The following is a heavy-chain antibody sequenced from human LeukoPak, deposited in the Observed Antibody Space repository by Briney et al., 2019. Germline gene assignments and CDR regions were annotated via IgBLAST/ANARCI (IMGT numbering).Heavy chain of an antibody. Sequence: GGSLRLSCAASGFTFSSYDMHWVRQATGKGLEWVSAIGTAGDTYYPGSVKGRFTISRENAKNSLYLQMNSLRARDTAVYYWASALTDSGVFDYWGQGTLVTVSS. V-gene: IGHV3-13*01. CDR2: IGTAGDT. J-gene: IGHJ4*02. CDR3: ASALTDSGVFDY. D-gene: IGHD2-15*01. CDR1: GFTFSSYD.